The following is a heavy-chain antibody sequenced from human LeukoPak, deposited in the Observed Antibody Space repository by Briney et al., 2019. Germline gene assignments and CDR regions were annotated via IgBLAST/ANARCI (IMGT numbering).Heavy chain of an antibody. CDR1: GYTLTELS. CDR2: FDPEEGET. D-gene: IGHD6-19*01. CDR3: ATAAVAPPAITHYYYMDV. Sequence: GASVKVSCKVSGYTLTELSMHWVRQAPGKGLEWMGGFDPEEGETSYAQKFQGRVTMTEDTSTDTAYMELSSLRSDDTAVYYCATAAVAPPAITHYYYMDVWGTGTTVTVSS. V-gene: IGHV1-24*01. J-gene: IGHJ6*03.